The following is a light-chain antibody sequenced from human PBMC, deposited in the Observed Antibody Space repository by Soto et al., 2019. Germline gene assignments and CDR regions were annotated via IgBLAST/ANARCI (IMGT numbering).Light chain of an antibody. CDR2: AAS. CDR3: QQNCNAPRT. V-gene: IGKV1-39*01. J-gene: IGKJ3*01. CDR1: QSISSY. Sequence: DIQMTQSPSSLSASVGDRVTITCRASQSISSYLNWYQQKQGKAPKFLIYAASALQSGVPSRFTGSGSGTDFTLTTSSLQPEDFATYYCQQNCNAPRTFDPGTKVD.